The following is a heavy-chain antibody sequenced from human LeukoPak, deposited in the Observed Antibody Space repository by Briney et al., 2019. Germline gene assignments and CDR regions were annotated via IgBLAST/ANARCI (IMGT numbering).Heavy chain of an antibody. V-gene: IGHV3-13*01. CDR2: IDTAGGT. D-gene: IGHD3-3*02. CDR3: ARETLGPHFYGMGV. J-gene: IGHJ6*02. CDR1: GFTFSSYD. Sequence: GGSLRLSCEASGFTFSSYDMHWVRQVTGKGLEWVSAIDTAGGTYYSGSVKGRFIISRENAKNSLYLQVNSLRAGDTAVYFCARETLGPHFYGMGVWGQGTTVTVSS.